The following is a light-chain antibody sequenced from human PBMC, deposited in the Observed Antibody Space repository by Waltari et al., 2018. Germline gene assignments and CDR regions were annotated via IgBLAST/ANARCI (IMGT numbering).Light chain of an antibody. J-gene: IGKJ4*01. CDR1: QSISGRW. Sequence: EIVLTQSPGTLSLSAGEIATLSCRASQSISGRWLALYQQKPGQAPRLLMYGASSRATAIPDRFSGSGSGTDFTLTISRLEPEDFAVYYCQQYDASSVTFGGGTKVEIK. V-gene: IGKV3-20*01. CDR3: QQYDASSVT. CDR2: GAS.